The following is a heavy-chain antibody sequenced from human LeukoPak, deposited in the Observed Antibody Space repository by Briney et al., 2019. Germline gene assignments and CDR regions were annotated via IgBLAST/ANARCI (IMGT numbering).Heavy chain of an antibody. CDR1: GFTFSSYG. CDR2: IKQDGSEK. CDR3: AKGYCSGGSCYYMDV. J-gene: IGHJ6*03. V-gene: IGHV3-7*03. D-gene: IGHD2-15*01. Sequence: GGSLRLSCAASGFTFSSYGMHWVRQAPGKGLEWVANIKQDGSEKYYVDSVKGRFTISRDNSKNTLYLQMNSLRAEDTAVYYCAKGYCSGGSCYYMDVWGKGTTVTVSS.